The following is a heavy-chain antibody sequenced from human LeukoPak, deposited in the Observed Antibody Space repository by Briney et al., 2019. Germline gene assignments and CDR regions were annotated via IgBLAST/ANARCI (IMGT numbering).Heavy chain of an antibody. J-gene: IGHJ3*02. CDR1: GGSISSGGYS. V-gene: IGHV4-30-2*01. CDR2: IYHSGST. CDR3: ARGVLWFGPPLDI. Sequence: SETLSLTCAVSGGSISSGGYSWSWIRQPPGKGLEWIGYIYHSGSTYYNPSLKSRVTISVDRSKNQFSLKLSSVTAADTAVYYCARGVLWFGPPLDIWGQGTMVTVSS. D-gene: IGHD3-10*01.